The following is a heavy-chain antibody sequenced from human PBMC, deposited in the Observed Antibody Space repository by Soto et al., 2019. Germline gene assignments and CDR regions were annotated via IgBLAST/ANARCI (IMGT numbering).Heavy chain of an antibody. J-gene: IGHJ5*02. V-gene: IGHV3-48*02. D-gene: IGHD2-8*01. CDR1: GFTSSSYA. Sequence: GPLRLSCAASGFTSSSYAMSWVRQAPGKGLEWVSYISFSSTTIFYADSVRGRFTISRDNAKNSLYLQMNTLRDEDTAVYYCARDNGMAGSFDPWGQGTLVTVSS. CDR3: ARDNGMAGSFDP. CDR2: ISFSSTTI.